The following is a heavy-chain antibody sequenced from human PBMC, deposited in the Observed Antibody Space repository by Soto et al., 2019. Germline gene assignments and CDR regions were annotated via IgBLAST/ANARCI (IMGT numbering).Heavy chain of an antibody. V-gene: IGHV3-21*01. D-gene: IGHD6-19*01. J-gene: IGHJ4*02. Sequence: PGGSLRLSCAASGFTFSSYSMNWVRQAPGKGLEWVSSISSSSSYIYYADSVKGRFTISRDNAKNSLYLQMNSLRAEDTAVYYCARALVVGAVAGNDYWGQGTLVTVSS. CDR2: ISSSSSYI. CDR3: ARALVVGAVAGNDY. CDR1: GFTFSSYS.